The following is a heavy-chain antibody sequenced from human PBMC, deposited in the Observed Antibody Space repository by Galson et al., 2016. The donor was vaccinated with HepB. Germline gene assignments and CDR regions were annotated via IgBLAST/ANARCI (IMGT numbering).Heavy chain of an antibody. CDR1: GGSISNYY. D-gene: IGHD4-17*01. Sequence: LSLTCTVSGGSISNYYWSWIRQPPGKGLEWIGYIYNSGSTNSNPSLKSRVTISVDTSKTQFSLKLSSVTAADTAAYYCARVGTTVTTQALGMDVWGQGTTVTVS. V-gene: IGHV4-59*01. CDR3: ARVGTTVTTQALGMDV. CDR2: IYNSGST. J-gene: IGHJ6*02.